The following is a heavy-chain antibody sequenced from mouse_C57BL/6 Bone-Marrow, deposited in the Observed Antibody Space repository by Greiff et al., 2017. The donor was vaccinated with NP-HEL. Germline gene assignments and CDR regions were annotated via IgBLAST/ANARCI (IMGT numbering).Heavy chain of an antibody. V-gene: IGHV1-50*01. D-gene: IGHD2-2*01. CDR3: ARGGLWLRRFAY. Sequence: VQLQQPGAELVKPGASVKLSCKASGYTFTSYWMQWVKQRPGQGLEWIGEIDPSDSYTNYNQKFKGKATLTVDTSSSTAYMQLSSLTSEDSAVYYCARGGLWLRRFAYWGQGTLVTVSA. J-gene: IGHJ3*01. CDR2: IDPSDSYT. CDR1: GYTFTSYW.